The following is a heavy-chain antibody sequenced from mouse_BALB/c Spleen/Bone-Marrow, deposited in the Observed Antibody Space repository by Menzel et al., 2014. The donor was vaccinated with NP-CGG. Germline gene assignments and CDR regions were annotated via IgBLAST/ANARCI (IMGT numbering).Heavy chain of an antibody. J-gene: IGHJ1*01. V-gene: IGHV1S137*01. CDR2: ISTYYGDA. Sequence: QVQLQQSGAELVWPGVSVKISCKGSGYTFTDYAMYWVKQSHAKSLEWIGIISTYYGDASYNQKFKGKATMTVDKSSSTAYMELARLTSEDSAIYYCAREAGPWYFDVWGAGTTVTVSS. CDR3: AREAGPWYFDV. CDR1: GYTFTDYA.